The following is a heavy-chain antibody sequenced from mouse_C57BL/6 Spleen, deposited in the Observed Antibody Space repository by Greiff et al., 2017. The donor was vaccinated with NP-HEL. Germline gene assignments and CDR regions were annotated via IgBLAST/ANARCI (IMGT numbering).Heavy chain of an antibody. V-gene: IGHV6-3*01. J-gene: IGHJ1*03. D-gene: IGHD1-1*01. Sequence: EVQLQQSGGGLVQPGGSMKLSCVASGFTFSNYWMNWVRQSPEKGLEWVAQIRLKSDNYATHYAESVKGRFTISRDDSKSSVYLQMNNLRAEDTGIYYYTDLYYYGGSSYWYFDVWGTGTTVTVSS. CDR1: GFTFSNYW. CDR2: IRLKSDNYAT. CDR3: TDLYYYGGSSYWYFDV.